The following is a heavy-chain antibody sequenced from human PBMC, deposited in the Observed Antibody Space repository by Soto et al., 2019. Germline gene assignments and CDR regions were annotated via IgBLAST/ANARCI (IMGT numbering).Heavy chain of an antibody. D-gene: IGHD1-7*01. CDR1: GGSISSGGYY. Sequence: PSDTLSLTCTVSGGSISSGGYYWSWIRQHPGKGLEWIGYIYYTGYTYYNPSLKSRVFISLDRSKNQFSLQLSSVTAADTAVYYCASDLYGTSNWFDPWGQATLVTVS. J-gene: IGHJ5*02. V-gene: IGHV4-31*03. CDR2: IYYTGYT. CDR3: ASDLYGTSNWFDP.